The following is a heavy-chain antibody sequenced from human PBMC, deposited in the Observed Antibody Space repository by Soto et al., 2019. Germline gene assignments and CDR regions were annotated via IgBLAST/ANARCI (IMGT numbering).Heavy chain of an antibody. D-gene: IGHD2-21*02. CDR2: AYWDDDN. CDR1: GFSLTTSTVG. CDR3: AHGRRSGDGNGGYFGY. V-gene: IGHV2-5*02. J-gene: IGHJ4*02. Sequence: QITLKESGPTLVKPTQTLTLTCSFSGFSLTTSTVGVGWIRQSPGKALEWLAFAYWDDDNRYSPSLRSRLTVNEDTSKTQVVLRMSNVDPVDTATYYCAHGRRSGDGNGGYFGYWGQGALVTVCS.